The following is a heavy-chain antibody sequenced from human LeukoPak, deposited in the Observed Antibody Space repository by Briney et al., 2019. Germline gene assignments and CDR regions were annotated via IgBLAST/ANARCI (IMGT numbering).Heavy chain of an antibody. V-gene: IGHV3-15*01. CDR3: TTGRVQGETVTGTGGFDY. D-gene: IGHD6-19*01. CDR1: GFTFSNPW. J-gene: IGHJ4*02. Sequence: PGGSLRLFYAPSGFTFSNPWMRWVRQAPGKGLEWIGRVKSETDGGTTDYAAPVTGRFTISRDDSKNTLYLQMNSLKTEDTAVYYCTTGRVQGETVTGTGGFDYWGQGTLVTVSS. CDR2: VKSETDGGTT.